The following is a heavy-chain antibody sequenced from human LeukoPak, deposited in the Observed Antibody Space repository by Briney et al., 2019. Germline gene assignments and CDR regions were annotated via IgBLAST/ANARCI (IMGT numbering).Heavy chain of an antibody. Sequence: ASVNVSCTASGYTFTSYAMNWVRPAPGQGLEWMGWINTNTGNPTYAQGFTGRLVFSLDTSVSTAYLQICSLKAEDTAVYYCARHLSDQLLSVWFDPWGQGTLVTVSS. J-gene: IGHJ5*02. CDR1: GYTFTSYA. D-gene: IGHD2-2*01. CDR3: ARHLSDQLLSVWFDP. V-gene: IGHV7-4-1*01. CDR2: INTNTGNP.